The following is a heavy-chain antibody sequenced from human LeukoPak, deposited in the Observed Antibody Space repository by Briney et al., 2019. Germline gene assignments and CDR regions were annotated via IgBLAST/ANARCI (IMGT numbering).Heavy chain of an antibody. CDR2: ISSNGGST. V-gene: IGHV3-64*01. D-gene: IGHD3-16*01. Sequence: GSLRLSCAASGFTFSSYAMHWVRQAPGKGLEYVSAISSNGGSTYYANSVKGRFTISRDNSKNTLYLQMGSLRAEDMAVYYCARRSHRGNAFDIWGQGTMVTVSS. CDR3: ARRSHRGNAFDI. CDR1: GFTFSSYA. J-gene: IGHJ3*02.